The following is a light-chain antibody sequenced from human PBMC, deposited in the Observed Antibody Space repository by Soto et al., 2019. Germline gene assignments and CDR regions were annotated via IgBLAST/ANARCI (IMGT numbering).Light chain of an antibody. CDR1: QSVSSSF. CDR3: QHFGNSLWT. Sequence: EIVLTQSPGTLSLSPGERATLPCRASQSVSSSFLAWYQQKPGQAPRLLIYGASSRATGIPDRFSGSGSGTDFTLTISGLEPEDFAVYYCQHFGNSLWTFGQGTKVDIK. CDR2: GAS. V-gene: IGKV3-20*01. J-gene: IGKJ1*01.